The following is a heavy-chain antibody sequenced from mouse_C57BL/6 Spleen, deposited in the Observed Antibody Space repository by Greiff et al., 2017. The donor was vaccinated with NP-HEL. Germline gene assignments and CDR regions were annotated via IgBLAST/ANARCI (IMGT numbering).Heavy chain of an antibody. Sequence: VHLVESGPGLVQPSQSLSITCTVSGFSLTSYGVHWVRPSPGKGLEWLGVIWSGGSTDYNAAFISRLSLSKDNSKSQVFFKMNSLQADDTAIYYCARGTGSYYFDYWGQGTTLTVSS. D-gene: IGHD4-1*01. V-gene: IGHV2-2*01. CDR2: IWSGGST. J-gene: IGHJ2*01. CDR3: ARGTGSYYFDY. CDR1: GFSLTSYG.